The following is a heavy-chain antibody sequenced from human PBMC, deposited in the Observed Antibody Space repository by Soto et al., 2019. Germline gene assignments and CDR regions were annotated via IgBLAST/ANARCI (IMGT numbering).Heavy chain of an antibody. CDR2: IYYSGST. J-gene: IGHJ6*03. CDR3: ARAPPSYYYGSGRRYYYYYYMDV. D-gene: IGHD3-10*01. V-gene: IGHV4-31*03. Sequence: SETLSLTCTVSGGSISSGGYYWSWIRHHPGKGLEWIGYIYYSGSTYYNPSLKSRVTISVDTSKNQFSLKLSSVTAADTAVYYCARAPPSYYYGSGRRYYYYYYMDVWGKGTTVTVSS. CDR1: GGSISSGGYY.